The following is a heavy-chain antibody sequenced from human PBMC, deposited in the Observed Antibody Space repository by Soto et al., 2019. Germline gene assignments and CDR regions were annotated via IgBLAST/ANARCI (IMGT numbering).Heavy chain of an antibody. CDR1: GGSISSGGYY. V-gene: IGHV4-31*03. CDR2: IYYSGST. CDR3: AREGFGEFTHFDY. D-gene: IGHD3-10*01. Sequence: SETLSLTCTVSGGSISSGGYYWSWIRQHPGKGLEWIGYIYYSGSTYYNPSLKSRVTISVDTSKNQFSLKLSSVTAADTAVYYCAREGFGEFTHFDYWGQGTLVTVSS. J-gene: IGHJ4*02.